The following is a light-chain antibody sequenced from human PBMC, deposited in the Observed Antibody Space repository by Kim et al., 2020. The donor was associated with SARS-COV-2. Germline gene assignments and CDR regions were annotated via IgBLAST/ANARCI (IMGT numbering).Light chain of an antibody. CDR2: GAS. J-gene: IGKJ4*01. Sequence: MSPGERVTLSCRASQSVSTNLAWYQQKPGQSPRLFIYGASIRATGIPDRFSGSGSGTEFTLTISSLQSEDFAVYYCQQYNRWPLTFGGGTKVDIK. CDR1: QSVSTN. CDR3: QQYNRWPLT. V-gene: IGKV3-15*01.